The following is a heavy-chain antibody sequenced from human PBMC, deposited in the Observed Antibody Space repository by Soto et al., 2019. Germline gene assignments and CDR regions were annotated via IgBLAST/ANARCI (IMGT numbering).Heavy chain of an antibody. D-gene: IGHD3-3*01. CDR2: IKSKTDGGTT. CDR3: TTDHSITIFGVVIIHGGGFGY. V-gene: IGHV3-15*01. CDR1: RFTFSNAW. Sequence: EGSLRLSCAASRFTFSNAWMSWVRQAPGRGLEWVGRIKSKTDGGTTDYAAPVKGRFTISRDDSKNTLYLQMNSLKTEDTAVYYCTTDHSITIFGVVIIHGGGFGYWGQGTLVTVSS. J-gene: IGHJ4*02.